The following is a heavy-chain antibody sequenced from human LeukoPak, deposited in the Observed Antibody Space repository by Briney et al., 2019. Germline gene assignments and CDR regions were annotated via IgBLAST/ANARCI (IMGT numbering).Heavy chain of an antibody. J-gene: IGHJ4*02. D-gene: IGHD4-23*01. CDR2: INPNSGGT. Sequence: GESLKISCKGSGYSFTSYWIGWVRQAPGQGLEWMGWINPNSGGTNYAQKFQGRVTMTRDTSISTAYMELSRLRSDDTAVYYCARGYGGNAVDYWGQGTLVTVSS. V-gene: IGHV1-2*02. CDR1: GYSFTSYW. CDR3: ARGYGGNAVDY.